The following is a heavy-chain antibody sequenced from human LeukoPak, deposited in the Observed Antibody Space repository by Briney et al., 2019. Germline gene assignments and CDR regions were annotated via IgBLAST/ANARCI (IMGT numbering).Heavy chain of an antibody. Sequence: ASVKVSCKASGGTFSSYAISWVRQAPGQGLEWMGGIIPIFGTANYAQKFQGGVTITADESTSTAYMELSSLRSEDTAVYYCASHYYDSSGYYYGFDYWGQGTLVTVSP. CDR2: IIPIFGTA. J-gene: IGHJ4*02. CDR3: ASHYYDSSGYYYGFDY. V-gene: IGHV1-69*13. CDR1: GGTFSSYA. D-gene: IGHD3-22*01.